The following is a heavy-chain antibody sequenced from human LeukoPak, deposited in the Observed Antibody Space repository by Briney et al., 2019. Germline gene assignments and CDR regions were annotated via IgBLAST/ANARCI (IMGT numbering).Heavy chain of an antibody. CDR3: ARANFLYCSSSTCLFDS. Sequence: GASVKVSCKASGYTFTEYYMHWVRQAPGQGCEWMGWINPNDDVTNYAQKFQGRVTMTRDTSISTAQMDVSMLRSDDTAVYYCARANFLYCSSSTCLFDSWGQGTLVTVSS. V-gene: IGHV1-2*02. J-gene: IGHJ4*02. CDR2: INPNDDVT. CDR1: GYTFTEYY. D-gene: IGHD2-2*01.